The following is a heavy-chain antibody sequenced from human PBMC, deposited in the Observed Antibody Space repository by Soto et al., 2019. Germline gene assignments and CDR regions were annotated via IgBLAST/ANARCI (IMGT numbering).Heavy chain of an antibody. Sequence: GGSLRLSCAASGFTFSTYSMNWVRQAPGKGLEWVSSISGSGNYTHYADFLRGRFTISRDNAKTSLYLQMNSLRAEDTAVYYCAREGINNYNEYYFDSWGQGTVVTVSS. V-gene: IGHV3-21*01. J-gene: IGHJ4*02. CDR1: GFTFSTYS. CDR3: AREGINNYNEYYFDS. CDR2: ISGSGNYT. D-gene: IGHD4-4*01.